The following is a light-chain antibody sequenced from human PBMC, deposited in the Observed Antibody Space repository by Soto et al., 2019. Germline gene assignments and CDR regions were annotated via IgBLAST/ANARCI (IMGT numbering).Light chain of an antibody. V-gene: IGKV1-9*01. Sequence: IQLTQSPSSLSASVGDRVTITCRASQDISSSLGWYQQKPGKAPKLLIYAASILQSGVPSRFSGSGFGTDFTLTISSRQAEDFASYFCQQLRSYPWTFGGGTKVEIK. CDR1: QDISSS. CDR3: QQLRSYPWT. CDR2: AAS. J-gene: IGKJ4*01.